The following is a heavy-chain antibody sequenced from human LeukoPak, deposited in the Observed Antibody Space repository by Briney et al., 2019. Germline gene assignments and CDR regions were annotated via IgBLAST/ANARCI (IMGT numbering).Heavy chain of an antibody. D-gene: IGHD3-10*01. CDR3: ARDSGFD. V-gene: IGHV3-30*04. Sequence: GGSLRLSCAASGFTFSTYAMHWVRQAPGKGLDWVAVISHDGSSKYNADSVKGRFTISRDNSKNTLYLQMNSLRTEDTAGYYCARDSGFDWGQGTLVTVSS. J-gene: IGHJ4*02. CDR1: GFTFSTYA. CDR2: ISHDGSSK.